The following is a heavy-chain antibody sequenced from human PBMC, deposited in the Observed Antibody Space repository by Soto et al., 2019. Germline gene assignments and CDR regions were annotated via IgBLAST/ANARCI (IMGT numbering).Heavy chain of an antibody. D-gene: IGHD6-19*01. Sequence: SETLSLTCTVSGGSISSDTHYWGWIRQTPGKGLEWIATIFHTGGTYYNPSPKSRVTMSVDTSKNQFSLELGSVIAADTAVYYCAKDARQWLVYDYWGQGTLVTVSS. J-gene: IGHJ4*02. CDR2: IFHTGGT. CDR1: GGSISSDTHY. V-gene: IGHV4-39*02. CDR3: AKDARQWLVYDY.